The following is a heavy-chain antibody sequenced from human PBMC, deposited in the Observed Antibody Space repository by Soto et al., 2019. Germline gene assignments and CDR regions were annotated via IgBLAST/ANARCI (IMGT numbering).Heavy chain of an antibody. D-gene: IGHD1-7*01. CDR1: GGSISSYY. Sequence: PSETLSLTCTVSGGSISSYYWSWIRQPPGKGLEWIGYIYYSGSTNYNPSLKSRVTISVDTSKNQFSLKLSSVTAADTAVYFCARGGITGTTWFTWIDPWGPRTLVTVS. CDR3: ARGGITGTTWFTWIDP. J-gene: IGHJ5*02. CDR2: IYYSGST. V-gene: IGHV4-59*08.